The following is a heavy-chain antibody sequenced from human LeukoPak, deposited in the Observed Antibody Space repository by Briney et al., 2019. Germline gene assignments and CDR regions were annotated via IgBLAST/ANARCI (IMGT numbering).Heavy chain of an antibody. CDR1: GFTFSSYG. Sequence: GGSLRLSCAASGFTFSSYGMSWVRQAPGKGLEWVSAITGNGGNTFYADSVKGRFTISRDNSKNTLYLQMNSLRAEDTAVYYCAKNRGSSGWSDTDYWGQGTLVTVSS. D-gene: IGHD6-19*01. V-gene: IGHV3-23*01. CDR2: ITGNGGNT. CDR3: AKNRGSSGWSDTDY. J-gene: IGHJ4*02.